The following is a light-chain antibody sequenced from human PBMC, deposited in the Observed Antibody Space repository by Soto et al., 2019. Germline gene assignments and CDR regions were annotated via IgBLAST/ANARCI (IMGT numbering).Light chain of an antibody. CDR1: TSNIGAGYD. CDR3: QSYDSSLSGSWV. CDR2: GNN. J-gene: IGLJ2*01. V-gene: IGLV1-40*01. Sequence: QSVLTQPPSVSGASGQRVTISCTGSTSNIGAGYDVHWYQQLPGTAPKLLIYGNNNRPSGVPDRFSGSKSGTSASLAITGLQAEDEADYYCQSYDSSLSGSWVFGGGTKVTVL.